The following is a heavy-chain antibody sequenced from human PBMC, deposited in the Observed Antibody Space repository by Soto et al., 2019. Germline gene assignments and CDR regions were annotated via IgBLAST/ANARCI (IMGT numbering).Heavy chain of an antibody. CDR1: GGSFSGYY. CDR2: INHIGST. V-gene: IGHV4-34*01. J-gene: IGHJ6*02. Sequence: QVQLQQWGAGLLKPSETLSLTCAVYGGSFSGYYWSWIRQPPGKGLEWIGEINHIGSTNYIPSLKSRATLSVDTSMNQFSLKLRSVAAADTAVYYWARARRALDVWGQGTTVTVSS. CDR3: ARARRALDV.